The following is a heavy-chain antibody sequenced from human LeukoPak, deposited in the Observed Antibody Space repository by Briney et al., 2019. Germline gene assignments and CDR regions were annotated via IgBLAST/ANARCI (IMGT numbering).Heavy chain of an antibody. J-gene: IGHJ4*02. Sequence: ASVKVSCKASGYTFTSYGISWARQAPGQGLEWMGWISAYNGNTNYAQKLQGRVTMTTDTSTSTAYMELRSLRSDDTAVYYCAREAYCSGGSCYPEGRTSSDYWGQGTLVTVSS. CDR2: ISAYNGNT. V-gene: IGHV1-18*01. CDR3: AREAYCSGGSCYPEGRTSSDY. CDR1: GYTFTSYG. D-gene: IGHD2-15*01.